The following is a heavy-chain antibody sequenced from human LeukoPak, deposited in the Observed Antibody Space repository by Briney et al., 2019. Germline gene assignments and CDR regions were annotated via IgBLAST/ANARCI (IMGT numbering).Heavy chain of an antibody. J-gene: IGHJ4*02. D-gene: IGHD1-26*01. CDR2: IYYSGST. CDR1: GGSISSYY. V-gene: IGHV4-39*01. Sequence: SETLSLTCTVSGGSISSYYWGWIRQPPGKGLEWIGSIYYSGSTYYNPSLKSRVTISVDTSKNQFSLKLSSVTAADTAVYYCAGIISIVGAMCFDYWGQGTLVTVSS. CDR3: AGIISIVGAMCFDY.